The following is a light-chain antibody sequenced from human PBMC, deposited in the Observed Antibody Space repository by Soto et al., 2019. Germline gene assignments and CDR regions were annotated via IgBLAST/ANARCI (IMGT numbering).Light chain of an antibody. CDR2: DAS. Sequence: EIVLTQSPATLSLSPGDRATLSCRASQSISRYLAWYQQKPGQAPRLLIYDASNRATGIPARFSGSGSGTDFALTISSLEPEDFAIYYCQQRSDWPLTFGGGTKVDI. V-gene: IGKV3-11*01. CDR1: QSISRY. CDR3: QQRSDWPLT. J-gene: IGKJ4*01.